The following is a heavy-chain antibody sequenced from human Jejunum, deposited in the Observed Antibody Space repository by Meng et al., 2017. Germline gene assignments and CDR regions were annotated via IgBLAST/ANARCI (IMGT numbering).Heavy chain of an antibody. CDR1: GASVSRDY. V-gene: IGHV4-59*02. CDR2: IYNTGST. Sequence: SETLSLTCTVSGASVSRDYWSWIRQTPGKGLEWIAFIYNTGSTNYNPSLKSRVTISVDTSKNQFSLRLSSVTAADTAVYFCARGPPLDYWGPGMVVTVSS. J-gene: IGHJ4*02. CDR3: ARGPPLDY.